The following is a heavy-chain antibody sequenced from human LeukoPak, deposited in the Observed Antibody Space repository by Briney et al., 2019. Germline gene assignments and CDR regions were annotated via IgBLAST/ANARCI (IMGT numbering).Heavy chain of an antibody. Sequence: GGSLRLSCAASAFSVSSNYMSWVRQAPGKGLEWVSVIYSGGSTYYADSVKGRFTIPRDNSKNTLYLQMNSLRAEDTAVYYCAKGGYSNGRYYYYYMDVWGEGTTVTVSS. CDR3: AKGGYSNGRYYYYYMDV. D-gene: IGHD5-18*01. V-gene: IGHV3-53*01. CDR2: IYSGGST. CDR1: AFSVSSNY. J-gene: IGHJ6*03.